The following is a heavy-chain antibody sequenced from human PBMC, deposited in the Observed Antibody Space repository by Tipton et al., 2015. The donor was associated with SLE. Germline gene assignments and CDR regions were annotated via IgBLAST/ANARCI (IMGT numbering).Heavy chain of an antibody. CDR1: GGSISSYY. CDR3: ARGAGVVVPAAIRGGWFDP. Sequence: TLSLTCTVSGGSISSYYWSWIRQPPGKGLEWIGYSYYSGSTNYNPSLKSRVTISVDTSKNQFSLKLSSVTAADTAVYYCARGAGVVVPAAIRGGWFDPWGQGTLVTVSS. V-gene: IGHV4-59*01. J-gene: IGHJ5*02. CDR2: SYYSGST. D-gene: IGHD2-2*02.